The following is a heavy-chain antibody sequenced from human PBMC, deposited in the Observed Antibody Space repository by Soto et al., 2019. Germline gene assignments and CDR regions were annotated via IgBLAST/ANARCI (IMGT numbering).Heavy chain of an antibody. CDR2: INHSGST. CDR1: GGSFSGYY. V-gene: IGHV4-34*01. J-gene: IGHJ4*02. Sequence: SETLSLTCAVSGGSFSGYYWSWIRQPPGKGLEWIGEINHSGSTNYNPSLKSRVTISVDTSKNQFSLKLSSVTAADTAVYYCARGYNPYGDYVGYWGQGTLVTVS. CDR3: ARGYNPYGDYVGY. D-gene: IGHD4-17*01.